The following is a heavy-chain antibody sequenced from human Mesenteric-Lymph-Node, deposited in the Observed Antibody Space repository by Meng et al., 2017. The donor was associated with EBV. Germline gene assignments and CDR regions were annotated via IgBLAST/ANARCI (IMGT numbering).Heavy chain of an antibody. J-gene: IGHJ4*02. Sequence: GGCGGGMTRTGGSLRLSCAASGFTVGNNYMSWVRQAPGKGLEWVSFIYSGGSTYYADSVKGRFTISRDNSKNTLYLQMNSLRAEDTAVYYCARGMGATEIRYWGQGTLVTVSS. CDR3: ARGMGATEIRY. V-gene: IGHV3-53*01. CDR1: GFTVGNNY. D-gene: IGHD1-26*01. CDR2: IYSGGST.